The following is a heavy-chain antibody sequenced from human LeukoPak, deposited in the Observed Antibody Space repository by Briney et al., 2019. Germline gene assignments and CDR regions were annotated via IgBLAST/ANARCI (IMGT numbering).Heavy chain of an antibody. CDR1: GFTFSGCW. CDR2: INSDESST. J-gene: IGHJ4*01. D-gene: IGHD3-3*01. CDR3: ARDGAYSTIFY. Sequence: GGSLRLSCAASGFTFSGCWMTWVRQAPGKGLVWVSRINSDESSTSYADSVKGRFTISRDNAKNTLYLQMNSLRAEDTAVYYCARDGAYSTIFYWGQGTLVTVSS. V-gene: IGHV3-74*01.